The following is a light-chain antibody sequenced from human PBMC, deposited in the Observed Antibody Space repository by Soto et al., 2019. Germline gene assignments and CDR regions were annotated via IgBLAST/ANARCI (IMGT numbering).Light chain of an antibody. Sequence: EIVLTQSPCTLSSSPGERAALSWGASQSVSSSYLAWYQQKPGQAPRLVIYGASSRATGIPDRFSGSGSATDFTLTISRLEPEDFAVYYCQQYGSSSTWTFGQGTKVDIK. CDR3: QQYGSSSTWT. CDR1: QSVSSSY. J-gene: IGKJ1*01. CDR2: GAS. V-gene: IGKV3-20*01.